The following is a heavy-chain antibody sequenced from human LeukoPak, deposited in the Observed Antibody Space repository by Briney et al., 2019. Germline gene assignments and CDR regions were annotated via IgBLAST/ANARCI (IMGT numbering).Heavy chain of an antibody. CDR3: AVEGNYYYDSSGYYHYFDY. D-gene: IGHD3-22*01. CDR1: GGTFSSYA. Sequence: ASVKVSCKASGGTFSSYAISWVRQAPGQGLEWMGGIIPIFGTANYAQKFQGRVTITADESTSTAYMELSSLRSEDTAVYYCAVEGNYYYDSSGYYHYFDYWGQGTLVTVSS. CDR2: IIPIFGTA. J-gene: IGHJ4*02. V-gene: IGHV1-69*13.